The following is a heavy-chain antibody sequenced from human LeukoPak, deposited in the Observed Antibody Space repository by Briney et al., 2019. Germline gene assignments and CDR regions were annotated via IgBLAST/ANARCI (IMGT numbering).Heavy chain of an antibody. CDR2: INPSGST. V-gene: IGHV4-34*01. D-gene: IGHD3-22*01. CDR1: GGSFSGYH. J-gene: IGHJ6*03. Sequence: SETLSLTCAAYGGSFSGYHWTWIRQSPGKGLEWIGDINPSGSTYYNPSLKSRLTISVDTSKNQFSLKLRSVTAADTAVYYCARGRHDITMIVVVMTSVSYYLDVWGKGTTVTVS. CDR3: ARGRHDITMIVVVMTSVSYYLDV.